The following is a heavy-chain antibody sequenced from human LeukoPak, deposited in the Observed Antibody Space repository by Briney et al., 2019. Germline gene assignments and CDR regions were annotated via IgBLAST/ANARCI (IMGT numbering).Heavy chain of an antibody. CDR3: ARIDMIVQQNDAFDI. Sequence: GGSLGLSCAASGFTFSSYSMNWVRQAPGKGLEWVSSISSSSSYIYYADSVKGRFTISRDNAKNSLYLQMNSLRAEDTAVYYCARIDMIVQQNDAFDIWGQGTMVTVSS. CDR2: ISSSSSYI. V-gene: IGHV3-21*01. D-gene: IGHD3-22*01. J-gene: IGHJ3*02. CDR1: GFTFSSYS.